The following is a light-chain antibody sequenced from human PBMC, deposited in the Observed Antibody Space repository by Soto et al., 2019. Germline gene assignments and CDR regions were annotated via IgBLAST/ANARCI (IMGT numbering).Light chain of an antibody. CDR3: QQYGSSPRFT. V-gene: IGKV3-20*01. J-gene: IGKJ3*01. Sequence: EIVLTQSPGTLSLSPGERATLSCRASQSVSSSYLSWYQQKPGQAPRLLIYGASSRATGIPARCSGSGSGTDFTLIISRLETEDFGVYYCQQYGSSPRFTFGPGTKVYIK. CDR2: GAS. CDR1: QSVSSSY.